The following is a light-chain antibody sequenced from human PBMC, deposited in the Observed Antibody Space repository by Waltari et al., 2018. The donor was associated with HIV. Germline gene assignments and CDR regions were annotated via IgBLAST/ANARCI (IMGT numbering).Light chain of an antibody. CDR2: DAS. CDR3: QQRRNWPKT. CDR1: QSVSSY. J-gene: IGKJ1*01. Sequence: EIVLTQYLATLPLSPGERATLACRASQSVSSYLAWYQQKPGQAPRLLIYDASNRATGIPARFSGSGSGTDFTLTISSLESEDFAVYYCQQRRNWPKTFGQGTKVEIK. V-gene: IGKV3-11*01.